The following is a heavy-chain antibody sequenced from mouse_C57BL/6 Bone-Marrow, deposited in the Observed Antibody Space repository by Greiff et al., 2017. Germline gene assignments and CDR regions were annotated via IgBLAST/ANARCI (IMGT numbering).Heavy chain of an antibody. J-gene: IGHJ1*03. V-gene: IGHV5-16*01. CDR1: GFTFSDYY. D-gene: IGHD1-1*01. CDR3: ARDRITTVVSWYFDV. Sequence: EVKVEESEGGLVQPGSSMKLSCTASGFTFSDYYMAWVRQVPEKGLEWVANINYDGSSTYYLDSLKSRFIISRDNAKNILYLQMSSLKSEDTATYYCARDRITTVVSWYFDVWGTGTTVTVSS. CDR2: INYDGSST.